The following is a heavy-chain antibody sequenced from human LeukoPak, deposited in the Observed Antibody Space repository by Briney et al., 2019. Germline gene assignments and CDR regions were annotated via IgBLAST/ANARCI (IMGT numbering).Heavy chain of an antibody. V-gene: IGHV4-34*01. CDR2: INHSGST. CDR1: GGSFGGYY. J-gene: IGHJ3*02. Sequence: SETLSLTCAVYGGSFGGYYWSWIRQPPGKGLEWIGEINHSGSTNYNPSLKSRVTISVDTSKNQFSLKLSSVTAADTAVYYCARVRKYYYDSSGYYYPPYGAFDIWGQGTMVTVS. CDR3: ARVRKYYYDSSGYYYPPYGAFDI. D-gene: IGHD3-22*01.